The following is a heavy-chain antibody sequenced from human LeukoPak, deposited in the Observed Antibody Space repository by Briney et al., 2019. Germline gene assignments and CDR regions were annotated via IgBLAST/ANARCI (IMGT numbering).Heavy chain of an antibody. J-gene: IGHJ4*02. Sequence: ASVKVSCKASGYTFTGYYMHWVRQAPGQGLEWMGWISAYNGNTNYAQKLQGRVTTTTDTSTSTAYMELRSLRSDDTAVYYCAREYSSSWYLTFDYWGQGTLVTVSS. CDR3: AREYSSSWYLTFDY. CDR2: ISAYNGNT. V-gene: IGHV1-18*04. D-gene: IGHD6-13*01. CDR1: GYTFTGYY.